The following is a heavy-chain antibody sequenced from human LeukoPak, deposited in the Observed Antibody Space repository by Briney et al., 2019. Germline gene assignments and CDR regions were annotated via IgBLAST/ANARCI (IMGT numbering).Heavy chain of an antibody. J-gene: IGHJ4*02. CDR3: AKKREPGLAGYGGFEY. D-gene: IGHD3-9*01. V-gene: IGHV3-30*02. CDR1: GFSFSSYG. CDR2: IRYDGGDK. Sequence: GGSLRLSCAASGFSFSSYGMHWVRQAPGSGLEWVAFIRYDGGDKYYADSVKGLFTISRDISKNTLYLQMNSLRAEDTAVYYCAKKREPGLAGYGGFEYWGQGTPVTVSS.